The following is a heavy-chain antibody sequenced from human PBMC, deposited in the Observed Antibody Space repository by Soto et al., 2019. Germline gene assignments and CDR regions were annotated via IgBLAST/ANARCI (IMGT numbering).Heavy chain of an antibody. Sequence: PSETLSLTCAVYGGSFSSYYWSWIRQPPGKGLEWIGYIYYSGSTNYNPSLKSRVTISVDTSKNQFSLKLSSVTAADTAVYYCARLRASSSWYRHQYFDYWGQGTLVTVSS. V-gene: IGHV4-59*08. CDR2: IYYSGST. CDR1: GGSFSSYY. D-gene: IGHD6-13*01. CDR3: ARLRASSSWYRHQYFDY. J-gene: IGHJ4*02.